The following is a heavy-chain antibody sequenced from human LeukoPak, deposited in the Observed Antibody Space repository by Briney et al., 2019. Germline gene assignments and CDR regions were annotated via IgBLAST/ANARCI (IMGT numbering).Heavy chain of an antibody. Sequence: GGSLRLSCVASGYTFSSYGMPWVRQAPGKGLQWVAVIWYDESKKYYTDSVKGRFTISRDVSKNTLYLQMSSLRAEDSAMYYCARDGGIGLDYWGQGTLVTVSS. CDR3: ARDGGIGLDY. CDR2: IWYDESKK. CDR1: GYTFSSYG. J-gene: IGHJ4*02. V-gene: IGHV3-33*01. D-gene: IGHD2-21*01.